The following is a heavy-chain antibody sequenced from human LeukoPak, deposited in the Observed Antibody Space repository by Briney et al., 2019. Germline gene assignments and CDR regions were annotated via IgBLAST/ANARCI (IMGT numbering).Heavy chain of an antibody. CDR2: TFYRTQW. CDR3: ARGNYDIHGYFSYYFDY. V-gene: IGHV6-1*01. CDR1: GDSVSNNRAT. Sequence: SQTLSLTCDISGDSVSNNRATWNWIRQSPSGGLEWLGRTFYRTQWYAVSVKSRITINPDTSKNAFSLHLNSVTPEDTAVYYCARGNYDIHGYFSYYFDYWGQGTLVTVSS. D-gene: IGHD3-22*01. J-gene: IGHJ4*02.